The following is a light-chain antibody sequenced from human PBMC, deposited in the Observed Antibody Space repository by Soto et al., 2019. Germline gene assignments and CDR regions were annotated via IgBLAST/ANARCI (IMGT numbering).Light chain of an antibody. CDR3: HQRQSWPRT. CDR1: QSVSRK. CDR2: GAS. Sequence: EIVMTQSPATLSVSPGERATLSCRASQSVSRKLAWYQQTRGQAPRLLIYGASNRATGIPARFSASGSGTDFTLTISDVQPEDFALYYCHQRQSWPRTFGQGTKVDIK. V-gene: IGKV3-11*01. J-gene: IGKJ1*01.